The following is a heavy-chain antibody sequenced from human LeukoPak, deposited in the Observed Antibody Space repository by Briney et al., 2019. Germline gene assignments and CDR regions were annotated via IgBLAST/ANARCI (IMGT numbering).Heavy chain of an antibody. CDR3: ARGPSSHIDY. CDR1: GFTFSSYS. CDR2: ISSSSSTI. Sequence: GGSLRLSCAASGFTFSSYSMNWVRQAPGKGLEWVSYISSSSSTIYYADSVKGRLTISRDNAKNSLYLQMNSLRAEGTAVYYCARGPSSHIDYWGQGTLVTASS. V-gene: IGHV3-48*04. J-gene: IGHJ4*02.